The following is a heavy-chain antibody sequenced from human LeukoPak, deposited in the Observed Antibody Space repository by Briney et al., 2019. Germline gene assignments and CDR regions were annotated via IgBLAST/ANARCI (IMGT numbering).Heavy chain of an antibody. D-gene: IGHD6-13*01. CDR3: ARGQGSSWYLYYYYYYMDV. CDR1: GYTFTGYY. J-gene: IGHJ6*03. V-gene: IGHV1-8*02. Sequence: GASVKVSCKASGYTFTGYYMHWVRQAPGQGLEWMGWINPNSGNTGYAQKFQGRVTMTRNTSISTAYMELSSLRSEDTAVYYCARGQGSSWYLYYYYYYMDVWGKGTTVTISS. CDR2: INPNSGNT.